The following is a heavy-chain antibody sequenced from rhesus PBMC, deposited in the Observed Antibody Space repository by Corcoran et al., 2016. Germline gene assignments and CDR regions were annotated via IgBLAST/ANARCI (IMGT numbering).Heavy chain of an antibody. V-gene: IGHV4-169*02. CDR2: IYGGGGST. Sequence: QLQLQESGPGLVKPSETLSVTCAVSGGSISSSYWSWIRQAPGKGLEWIGYIYGGGGSTTYHPSLKGRVALSVDPSKNQLSLKLSSVTAADTAVYYCASGGGSWNFWSLYWGQGVLVTVSS. D-gene: IGHD6-25*01. J-gene: IGHJ4*01. CDR1: GGSISSSY. CDR3: ASGGGSWNFWSLY.